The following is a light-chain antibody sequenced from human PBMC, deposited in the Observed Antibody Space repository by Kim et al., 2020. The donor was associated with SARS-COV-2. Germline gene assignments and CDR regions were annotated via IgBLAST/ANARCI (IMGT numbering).Light chain of an antibody. CDR3: GTWDISQSAWV. V-gene: IGLV1-51*01. CDR2: END. J-gene: IGLJ3*02. Sequence: QSVLTQPPSVSAASGQKVTISCSGSSSNIGNNYVSWYHHLPGTAPKLVIYENDKRPSGIPDRFSGSKSGTSGTLDITGLHTGDEGDYYCGTWDISQSAWVFGGGTQLTVL. CDR1: SSNIGNNY.